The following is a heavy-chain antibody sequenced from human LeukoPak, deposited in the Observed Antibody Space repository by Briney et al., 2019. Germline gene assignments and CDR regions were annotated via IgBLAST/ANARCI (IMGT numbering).Heavy chain of an antibody. D-gene: IGHD5-24*01. CDR1: GYTLTELS. CDR2: FDPEDGET. Sequence: GASVKVSCKVSGYTLTELSMHWVRQAPGKGLEWMGGFDPEDGETIYAQKFQGRVTMTEDTSTDTAYMELSSLRSEDTAVYYCATGMHGEMATITRFDPWGQGTLVTVSS. CDR3: ATGMHGEMATITRFDP. V-gene: IGHV1-24*01. J-gene: IGHJ5*02.